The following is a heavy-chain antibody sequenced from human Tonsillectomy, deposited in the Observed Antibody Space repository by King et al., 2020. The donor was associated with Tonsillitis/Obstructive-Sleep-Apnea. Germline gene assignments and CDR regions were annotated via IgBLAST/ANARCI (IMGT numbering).Heavy chain of an antibody. CDR2: IYPGDSDT. CDR3: ARHGWGYCSGGSCSYYYYYMDV. J-gene: IGHJ6*03. V-gene: IGHV5-51*01. D-gene: IGHD2-15*01. CDR1: GYSFTSYW. Sequence: VQLVESGAEVKKPGESLKISCTGSGYSFTSYWIGWVRQMPGKGLEWMGIIYPGDSDTRYSPSFQGQVTISADKSISTAYLQWSSLKASDTAMYYCARHGWGYCSGGSCSYYYYYMDVWGKGTTVTVSS.